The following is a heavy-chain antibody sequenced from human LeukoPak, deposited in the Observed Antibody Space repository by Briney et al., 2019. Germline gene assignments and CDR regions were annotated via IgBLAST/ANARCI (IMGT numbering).Heavy chain of an antibody. CDR1: GFSFSSNY. D-gene: IGHD5-24*01. CDR3: ARQRDGYNSDPFDI. Sequence: HPGGSLRLSCAASGFSFSSNYMGSVRQAPGKGLEWVSVIYTGDRTDYADPVKGRFTVSRDNSKNTMYLQMNSLKTEDTALYYCARQRDGYNSDPFDIWGQGTMVTVFS. J-gene: IGHJ3*02. V-gene: IGHV3-66*02. CDR2: IYTGDRT.